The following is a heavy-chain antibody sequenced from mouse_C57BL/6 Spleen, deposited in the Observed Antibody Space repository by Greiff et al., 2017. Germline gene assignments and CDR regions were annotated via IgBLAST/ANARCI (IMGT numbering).Heavy chain of an antibody. V-gene: IGHV5-16*01. Sequence: EVQLVESEGGLVQPGSSMKLSCTASGFTFSDYYMAWVRQVPEKGLEWVANINYDGSSTYYLASLKSRFNISRDNAKNILYLQMSSLKSEDTATYYCARAYYYGSSFWFAYWGQGTLVTVSA. CDR2: INYDGSST. J-gene: IGHJ3*01. CDR3: ARAYYYGSSFWFAY. D-gene: IGHD1-1*01. CDR1: GFTFSDYY.